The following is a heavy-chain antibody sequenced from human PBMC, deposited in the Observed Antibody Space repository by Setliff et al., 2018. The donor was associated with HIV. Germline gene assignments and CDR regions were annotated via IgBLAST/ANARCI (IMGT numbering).Heavy chain of an antibody. V-gene: IGHV4-59*01. CDR1: GGSISNYY. D-gene: IGHD2-21*01. CDR3: ARASYPTYYFDY. J-gene: IGHJ4*02. Sequence: PSETLSLTCTVSGGSISNYYWSWIRQPPGKGLEWIGHIYSSGSTNYNPSLKSRVTISVDTSKNQFSLKLSSVTAADTAVYYCARASYPTYYFDYWGQGTLVTVS. CDR2: IYSSGST.